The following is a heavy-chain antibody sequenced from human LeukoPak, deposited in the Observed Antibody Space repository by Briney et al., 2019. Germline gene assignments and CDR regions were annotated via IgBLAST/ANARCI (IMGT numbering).Heavy chain of an antibody. D-gene: IGHD3-3*01. Sequence: ASVKVSCKASGYTFTGYYMHWVRQAPGQGLEWMGRINPNSGGTNYAQKFQGRVTMTRDTSISTAYMELSRLRSDDTAVYYCARATRGHYYDFWSGYYLDYWGQGTLVTVSS. V-gene: IGHV1-2*06. J-gene: IGHJ4*02. CDR2: INPNSGGT. CDR3: ARATRGHYYDFWSGYYLDY. CDR1: GYTFTGYY.